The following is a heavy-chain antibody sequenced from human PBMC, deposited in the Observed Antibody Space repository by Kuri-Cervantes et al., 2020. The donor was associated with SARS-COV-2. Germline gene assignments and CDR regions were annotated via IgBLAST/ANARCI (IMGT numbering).Heavy chain of an antibody. CDR2: ISSSGSTI. D-gene: IGHD2-15*01. V-gene: IGHV3-11*01. CDR1: GFTFSDYY. J-gene: IGHJ4*02. Sequence: GGSLRLSCAASGFTFSDYYMSWIRQAPGKGLEWVSYISSSGSTIYYADSVKGRFTISRDNAKNSLYLQMNSLRAEDTAVYYCARARVVAAITGDLDYWGQGTLVTVSS. CDR3: ARARVVAAITGDLDY.